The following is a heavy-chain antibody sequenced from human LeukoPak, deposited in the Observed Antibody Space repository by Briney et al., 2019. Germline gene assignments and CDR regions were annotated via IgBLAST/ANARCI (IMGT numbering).Heavy chain of an antibody. J-gene: IGHJ4*02. Sequence: ASVKVSCKVSGYTLTELSMHWVRQAPGQGLEWMGIINPSGGSTSYAQKFQGRVTMTRDTSTSTVYMELSSLRSEDTAVYYCARDFYYFDYWGQGTLVTVSS. V-gene: IGHV1-46*01. CDR3: ARDFYYFDY. CDR1: GYTLTELS. CDR2: INPSGGST.